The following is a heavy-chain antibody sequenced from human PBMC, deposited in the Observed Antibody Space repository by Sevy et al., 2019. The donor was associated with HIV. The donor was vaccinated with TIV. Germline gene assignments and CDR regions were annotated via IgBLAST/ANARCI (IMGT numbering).Heavy chain of an antibody. Sequence: GGSLRLSCAASGFRFSNYWMHWVRQAPGKGLEWVANIKQDESERYYVASVKGRFTISRDNANNSVYLEMNSLRPDDTAIYYCAKGNSGSFDYWGQGTLVTVSS. CDR2: IKQDESER. D-gene: IGHD3-10*01. V-gene: IGHV3-7*01. CDR1: GFRFSNYW. CDR3: AKGNSGSFDY. J-gene: IGHJ4*02.